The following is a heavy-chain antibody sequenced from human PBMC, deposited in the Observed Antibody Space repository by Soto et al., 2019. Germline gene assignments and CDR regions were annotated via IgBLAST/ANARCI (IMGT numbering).Heavy chain of an antibody. D-gene: IGHD4-4*01. CDR3: ARDPRYSNQKRYYYYYMDV. J-gene: IGHJ6*03. CDR2: ISAYNGNT. Sequence: ASVKVSCKASGYTFTSYGISWVRQAPGQGLEWMGWISAYNGNTNYAQKLQGRVTMTTDTSTSTAYMELRSLRSDDTAVYYCARDPRYSNQKRYYYYYMDVWGKGTTVTGSS. V-gene: IGHV1-18*01. CDR1: GYTFTSYG.